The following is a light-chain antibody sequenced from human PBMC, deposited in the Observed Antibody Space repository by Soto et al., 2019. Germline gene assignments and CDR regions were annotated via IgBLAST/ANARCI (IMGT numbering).Light chain of an antibody. CDR3: QQYFVYVYT. CDR1: QTISGW. Sequence: DVQMTQSPSTLSASVGDRVTITCRASQTISGWVAWYQQKPGKAPKVLIYDTSTLEGGVPSRFSGSGSGTQFTLNIRSLQQDDFAPYFCQQYFVYVYTFGQGTNVASK. J-gene: IGKJ2*01. CDR2: DTS. V-gene: IGKV1-5*01.